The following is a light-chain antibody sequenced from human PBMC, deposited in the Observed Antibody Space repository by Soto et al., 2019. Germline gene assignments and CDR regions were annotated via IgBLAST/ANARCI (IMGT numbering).Light chain of an antibody. CDR3: QQYGGSMT. Sequence: EIVLTQSPDTLSLSPGDGATLSCRASQSISNTYLAWYQQKPGQAPRLLIYGASSRATGIPDRFSGSGSGTDFTLTISRLEPEDFAVYYCQQYGGSMTFGQGTRLEIE. V-gene: IGKV3-20*01. CDR1: QSISNTY. J-gene: IGKJ5*01. CDR2: GAS.